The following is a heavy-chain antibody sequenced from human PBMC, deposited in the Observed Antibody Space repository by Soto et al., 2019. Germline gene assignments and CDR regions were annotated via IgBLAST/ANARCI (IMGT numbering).Heavy chain of an antibody. CDR1: GYSFTSFW. V-gene: IGHV5-51*01. D-gene: IGHD6-25*01. CDR2: IYPGDSDT. J-gene: IGHJ3*02. CDR3: ETQETPAERTAFDI. Sequence: TGESLKISCKGSGYSFTSFWIGWVRQMPGKGLEWMGIIYPGDSDTRYIPSFQGQVTISADKSISTAYLQWSSLKASDTAMYYCETQETPAERTAFDIWGQGTMVTV.